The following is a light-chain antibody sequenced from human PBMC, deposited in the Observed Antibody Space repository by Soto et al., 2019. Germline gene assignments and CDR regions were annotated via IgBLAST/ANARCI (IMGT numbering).Light chain of an antibody. V-gene: IGKV1-33*01. CDR1: QDISNF. J-gene: IGKJ5*01. CDR2: DAS. Sequence: DIQMTQSPSSLSASVGDRVTVTCQASQDISNFLNWYQQKPGRAPRLLIYDASNLETGVPSRFSGSGSGTDFTLTISSLRPEDFATYYCQQANSFPITFGQGTRLDI. CDR3: QQANSFPIT.